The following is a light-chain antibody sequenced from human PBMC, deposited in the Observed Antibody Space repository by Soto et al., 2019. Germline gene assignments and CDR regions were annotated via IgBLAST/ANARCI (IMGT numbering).Light chain of an antibody. CDR2: AAS. V-gene: IGKV1-39*01. CDR3: QQSYSTLFT. CDR1: QTIIRY. Sequence: DIQMTQSPSSLSASVGDRVTITCRASQTIIRYLNWYQQKPGRAPNLLIYAASSLQSGVPSRFSGSVSGTEFTLSISSLQPEDFATYYCQQSYSTLFTFGPWTKVEIK. J-gene: IGKJ3*01.